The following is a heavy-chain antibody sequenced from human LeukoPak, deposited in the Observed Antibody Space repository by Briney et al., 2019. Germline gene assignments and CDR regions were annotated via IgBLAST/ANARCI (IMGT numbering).Heavy chain of an antibody. Sequence: EASVKVSCKASGGTFSSYAISWVRQAPGQGLEWMGGIIPIFGTANYAQKFQGRVTITADESTSTAYMELRSLRSDDTAVYYCAREIRGAGDYYYYYMDVWGKGTTVTISS. CDR3: AREIRGAGDYYYYYMDV. CDR2: IIPIFGTA. V-gene: IGHV1-69*13. D-gene: IGHD3-10*01. CDR1: GGTFSSYA. J-gene: IGHJ6*03.